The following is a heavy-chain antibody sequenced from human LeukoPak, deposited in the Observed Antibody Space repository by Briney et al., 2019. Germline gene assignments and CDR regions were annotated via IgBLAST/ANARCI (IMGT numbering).Heavy chain of an antibody. Sequence: SETLSLTCTVSGGSLSSYYWSWIRQPPGKGLEWIGYIYYSGSTNYNPSLKSRVTISVDTSKNQFSLKLSSVTAADTAVYYCAKLKGPVDYWGQGTLVTVSS. CDR1: GGSLSSYY. CDR2: IYYSGST. J-gene: IGHJ4*02. V-gene: IGHV4-59*08. CDR3: AKLKGPVDY.